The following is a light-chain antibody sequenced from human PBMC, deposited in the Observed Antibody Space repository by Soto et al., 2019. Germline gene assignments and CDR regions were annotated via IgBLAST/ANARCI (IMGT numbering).Light chain of an antibody. CDR3: QQYNSYPKT. Sequence: DIQLTQSPSTLSASVGDRVTVTCRASQRIDRYLGWYQQKPGKAPKLLIYDASSLESGVPSRFSGSGSGTEFTLTISSLQPDDFATYYCQQYNSYPKTFGQGTKVDIK. CDR2: DAS. J-gene: IGKJ1*01. CDR1: QRIDRY. V-gene: IGKV1-5*01.